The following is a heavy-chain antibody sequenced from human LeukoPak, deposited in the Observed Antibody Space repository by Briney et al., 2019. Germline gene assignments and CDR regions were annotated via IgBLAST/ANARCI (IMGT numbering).Heavy chain of an antibody. CDR3: ARAWGSGSYYPH. CDR2: ISSSSYI. CDR1: GFTFSSYS. Sequence: GGSLRLSCAASGFTFSSYSMNWVRQAPGKGLEWVSSISSSSYIYYADSVKGRFTISRDNAKNSLYLQMNSLRAEDTAVYYCARAWGSGSYYPHWGQGTLVTVSS. J-gene: IGHJ4*02. V-gene: IGHV3-21*01. D-gene: IGHD3-10*01.